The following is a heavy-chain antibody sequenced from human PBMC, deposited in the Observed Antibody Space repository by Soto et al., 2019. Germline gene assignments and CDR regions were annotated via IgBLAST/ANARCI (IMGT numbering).Heavy chain of an antibody. J-gene: IGHJ3*01. D-gene: IGHD2-8*02. Sequence: QITLKESGPTLVKPTQTLTLTCTFSGFSLTTTGAGVGWIRQPPGKALEWLALIYWDDDRRYSPSLKSRLTITKDTSKYQVVLTTTTMDPVDTATYFCAHSAWYAFGFWGQGTLVTVSS. CDR1: GFSLTTTGAG. CDR3: AHSAWYAFGF. CDR2: IYWDDDR. V-gene: IGHV2-5*02.